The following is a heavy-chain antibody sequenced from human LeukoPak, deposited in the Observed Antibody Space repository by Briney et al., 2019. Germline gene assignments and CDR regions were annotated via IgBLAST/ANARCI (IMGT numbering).Heavy chain of an antibody. CDR3: ARGSSPWPFDY. V-gene: IGHV4-59*01. Sequence: SETLSLTCAVYGGSFSGYYWSWIRQPPGKGLEWIGYIYYSGGTNYNPSLKSRVTISVDTSKNQFSLKLSSVTAADTAVYYCARGSSPWPFDYWGQGTLVTVSS. J-gene: IGHJ4*02. D-gene: IGHD6-6*01. CDR1: GGSFSGYY. CDR2: IYYSGGT.